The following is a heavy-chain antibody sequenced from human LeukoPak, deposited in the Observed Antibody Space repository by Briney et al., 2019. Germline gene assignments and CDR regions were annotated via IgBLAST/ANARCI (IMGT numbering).Heavy chain of an antibody. J-gene: IGHJ3*02. CDR3: ARILQGSGNYGAFDI. CDR1: GFTFSSYS. V-gene: IGHV3-48*01. D-gene: IGHD3-10*01. Sequence: PGGSLRLSCAASGFTFSSYSMNWVRQAPGKGLEWVSYISSSSSSSVYYADSVKGRFTISRDNAKNSLYLQMNSLRADEDTAVYHCARILQGSGNYGAFDIWGQGTWVTVSS. CDR2: ISSSSSSSV.